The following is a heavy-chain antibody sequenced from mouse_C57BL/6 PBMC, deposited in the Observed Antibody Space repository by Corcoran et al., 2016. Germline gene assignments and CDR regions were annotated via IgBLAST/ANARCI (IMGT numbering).Heavy chain of an antibody. Sequence: EVQLQQSGPELVKPGASVKISCKASGYTFTDYYMNWVKQSHGKSLEWIGDINPNNGGTSYNQKFKGKATLTVDKSSSTAYMELRSLTSEDSAVYYCADYYGSSPHWGQGTLVTVSA. V-gene: IGHV1-26*01. J-gene: IGHJ3*01. CDR2: INPNNGGT. CDR1: GYTFTDYY. D-gene: IGHD1-1*01. CDR3: ADYYGSSPH.